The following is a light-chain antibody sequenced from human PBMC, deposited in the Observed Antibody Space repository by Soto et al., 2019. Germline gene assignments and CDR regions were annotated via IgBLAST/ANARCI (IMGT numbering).Light chain of an antibody. CDR2: DAS. CDR3: QQRNKWPLT. Sequence: EIVLTQSPATLSLSPGERATLSCRASHSVSSDLLWYQQKPGQSPRLLISDASNRATGIPARFSGSGSGTDFTLTISSLEPEDFAIYYGQQRNKWPLTFGGGTRVEIK. CDR1: HSVSSD. V-gene: IGKV3-11*01. J-gene: IGKJ4*01.